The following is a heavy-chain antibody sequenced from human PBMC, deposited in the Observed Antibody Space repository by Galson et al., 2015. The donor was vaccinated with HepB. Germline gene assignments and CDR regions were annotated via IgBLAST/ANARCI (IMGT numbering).Heavy chain of an antibody. CDR1: GYTFTSYA. D-gene: IGHD3-3*01. J-gene: IGHJ6*03. CDR2: INTNTGNP. Sequence: SVKVSCKASGYTFTSYAMNWVRQAPGQGLEWMGWINTNTGNPTYAQGFTGRFVFSLDTSVSTAYLQISSLKAEDTAVYYCARETAHFGVVMLYYMDVWGKGTTVTVSS. CDR3: ARETAHFGVVMLYYMDV. V-gene: IGHV7-4-1*02.